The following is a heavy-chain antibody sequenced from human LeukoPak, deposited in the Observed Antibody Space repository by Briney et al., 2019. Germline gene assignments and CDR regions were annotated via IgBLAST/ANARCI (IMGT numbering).Heavy chain of an antibody. D-gene: IGHD2-21*02. CDR1: GGSISSAIYY. CDR3: ARDSGKSVVVTALAFEI. V-gene: IGHV4-39*07. Sequence: SETLSLTCTVSGGSISSAIYYWGWIRQPPGKGLEWIGSIYYSGSTYYNPSLKSRVTISVDTSKNQFSLKLTSVTAADRAVYYCARDSGKSVVVTALAFEIWGQGTMVTVSS. CDR2: IYYSGST. J-gene: IGHJ3*02.